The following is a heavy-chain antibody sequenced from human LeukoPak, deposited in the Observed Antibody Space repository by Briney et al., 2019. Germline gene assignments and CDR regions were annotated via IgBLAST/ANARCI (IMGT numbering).Heavy chain of an antibody. CDR1: GFTFSSYE. CDR2: ISSSGSTI. J-gene: IGHJ4*02. V-gene: IGHV3-48*03. Sequence: HPGGSLGLSCAASGFTFSSYEMNWVRQAPGKGLEWVSYISSSGSTIYYADSVKGRFTISRDNAKNSLYLQMNSLRAEDTAVYYCARDRGTRGYYDSSGYFPYYFDYWGQGTLVTVSS. D-gene: IGHD3-22*01. CDR3: ARDRGTRGYYDSSGYFPYYFDY.